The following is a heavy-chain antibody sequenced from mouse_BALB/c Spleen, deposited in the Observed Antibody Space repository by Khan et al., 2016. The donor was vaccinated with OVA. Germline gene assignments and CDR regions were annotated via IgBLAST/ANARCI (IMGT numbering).Heavy chain of an antibody. D-gene: IGHD2-14*01. Sequence: QVQLQQPGAELVRPGSSVKISCKASGYAFSNYWMNWVKQRPGQGLEWIGQIYPGDGDTSFNGKFRGKATLTADKSSSTAYMQLSSLTSEDSAVYCCARSGYDYFAYWGQGTLVTVS. J-gene: IGHJ3*01. V-gene: IGHV1-80*01. CDR1: GYAFSNYW. CDR3: ARSGYDYFAY. CDR2: IYPGDGDT.